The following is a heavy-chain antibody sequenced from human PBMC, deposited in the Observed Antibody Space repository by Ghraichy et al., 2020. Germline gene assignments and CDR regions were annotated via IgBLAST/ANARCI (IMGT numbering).Heavy chain of an antibody. CDR2: IYYSGTT. V-gene: IGHV4-39*01. D-gene: IGHD3-10*01. CDR1: GGSISSRGYY. J-gene: IGHJ4*02. CDR3: ARLPDPYYYGSGSYPPYYCDY. Sequence: SETLSLTCTVSGGSISSRGYYWGWIRQPPGKGLESIGSIYYSGTTYYNPSLKSRVTMSVDTSKNQFSLRLTSLTAADTAVYYCARLPDPYYYGSGSYPPYYCDYWGQGTLVTVSP.